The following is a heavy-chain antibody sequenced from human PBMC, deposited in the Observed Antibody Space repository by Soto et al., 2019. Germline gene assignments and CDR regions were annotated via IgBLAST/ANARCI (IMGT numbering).Heavy chain of an antibody. J-gene: IGHJ6*02. D-gene: IGHD2-15*01. CDR2: IKTSAGGGAT. V-gene: IGHV3-15*07. Sequence: EVQLVESAGGLVNPGGSLRLSCVASGFSFNDAWMNWVRQAPGQGLEWVGRIKTSAGGGATNYAAPVQGRFTISRDDSKKTLYLHMNSLRTEDTAIYYCTTGSVEGIWGQGNTVIVSS. CDR1: GFSFNDAW. CDR3: TTGSVEGI.